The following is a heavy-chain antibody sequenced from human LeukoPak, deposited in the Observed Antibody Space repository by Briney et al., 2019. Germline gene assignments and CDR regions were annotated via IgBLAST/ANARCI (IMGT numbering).Heavy chain of an antibody. V-gene: IGHV1-18*01. CDR2: ISAYNGNT. J-gene: IGHJ4*02. CDR3: ARDQIVVVTAIDY. Sequence: GASVKVSCKASGYTFTGYDIRWVRQAPGQGLEWMGWISAYNGNTNYAQKLQGRVTMTTDTSTSTAYMELRSLRSDDTAVYYCARDQIVVVTAIDYWGQGTLVTVSS. CDR1: GYTFTGYD. D-gene: IGHD2-21*02.